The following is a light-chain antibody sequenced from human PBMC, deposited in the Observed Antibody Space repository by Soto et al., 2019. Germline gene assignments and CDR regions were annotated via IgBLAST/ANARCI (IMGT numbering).Light chain of an antibody. V-gene: IGKV1-5*01. J-gene: IGKJ1*01. CDR2: DAA. CDR1: QSISSG. Sequence: DIQMTQSPSTLSASVGDRVTITCRASQSISSGLAWYQQKPGKAPKLLIYDAASLESGVPSRFSGSGSGTEFTITISILQPDDFATYDCEQYNSYRTVGQGTKVDIK. CDR3: EQYNSYRT.